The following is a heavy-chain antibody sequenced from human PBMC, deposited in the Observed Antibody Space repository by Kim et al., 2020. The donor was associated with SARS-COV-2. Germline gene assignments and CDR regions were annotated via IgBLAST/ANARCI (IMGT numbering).Heavy chain of an antibody. CDR2: IYSGGST. D-gene: IGHD6-19*01. V-gene: IGHV3-53*04. CDR3: ARETSSGWYAWFDP. Sequence: GGSLRLSCAASGFTVSSNYMSWVRQAPGKGLEWVSVIYSGGSTYYADSVNGRFTISRHNSKNTLYLQMNSLRAEDTAVYYCARETSSGWYAWFDPWGQGTLVTVSS. J-gene: IGHJ5*02. CDR1: GFTVSSNY.